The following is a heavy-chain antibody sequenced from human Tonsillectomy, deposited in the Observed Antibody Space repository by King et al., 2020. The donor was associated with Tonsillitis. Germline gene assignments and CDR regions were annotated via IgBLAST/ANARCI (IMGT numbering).Heavy chain of an antibody. CDR2: ISSRSTDT. Sequence: VQLVESGGGLVKPGGSLRLSCAASGLTFSDYYMSWIRQAPGKGLEWVSYISSRSTDTNYADSVKGRFTISRDNAKNSVYLQMNSLRADDTAVYYCAGSVGYCSSTSCYLGAFDLWGQGTMVTVPS. CDR3: AGSVGYCSSTSCYLGAFDL. J-gene: IGHJ3*01. V-gene: IGHV3-11*05. CDR1: GLTFSDYY. D-gene: IGHD2-2*01.